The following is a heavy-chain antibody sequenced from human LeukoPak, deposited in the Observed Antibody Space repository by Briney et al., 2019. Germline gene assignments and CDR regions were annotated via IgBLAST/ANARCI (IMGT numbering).Heavy chain of an antibody. Sequence: GGSLRLSCEASGFTFSAYAMTWVRQAPGKGLQWVSTLTGRGDTTYYAESVKGRFTISRDNSKNTVYLQMNSLRADDTAVYYCARDYGYTPYYFDYWGQGTLVTASS. CDR3: ARDYGYTPYYFDY. CDR1: GFTFSAYA. J-gene: IGHJ4*01. D-gene: IGHD5-18*01. CDR2: LTGRGDTT. V-gene: IGHV3-23*01.